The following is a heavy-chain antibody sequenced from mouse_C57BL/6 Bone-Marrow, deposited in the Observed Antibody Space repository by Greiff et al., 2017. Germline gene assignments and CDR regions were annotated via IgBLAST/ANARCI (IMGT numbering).Heavy chain of an antibody. V-gene: IGHV1-22*01. Sequence: EVQLQESGPELVKPGASVKMSCKASGYTFTDYNMHWVKQSHGKSLEWIGYINPNNGGTSYNQKFKGKATLAVNKSSSTAYMELRRLTSEDSAVYDSGRAQLRRFAYWGQGTLVTVSA. D-gene: IGHD2-4*01. CDR3: GRAQLRRFAY. CDR1: GYTFTDYN. J-gene: IGHJ3*01. CDR2: INPNNGGT.